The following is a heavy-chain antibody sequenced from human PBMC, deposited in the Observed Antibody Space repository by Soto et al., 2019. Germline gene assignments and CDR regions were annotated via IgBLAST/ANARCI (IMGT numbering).Heavy chain of an antibody. CDR1: GVTFRNYD. D-gene: IGHD3-10*01. Sequence: GGSLRLCCAASGVTFRNYDLNWVRQVPGQGLEWVSFISSTATYKKYADTLKGRFTIARDNADNSLFLQMSSLTAEDTAIYYCARDLLTLIRGVFPRVSYGLDVWGQGTTVTVSS. V-gene: IGHV3-21*01. CDR2: ISSTATYK. J-gene: IGHJ6*02. CDR3: ARDLLTLIRGVFPRVSYGLDV.